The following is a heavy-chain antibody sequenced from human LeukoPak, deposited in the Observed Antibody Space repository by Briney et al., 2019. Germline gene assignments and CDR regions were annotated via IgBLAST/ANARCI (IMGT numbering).Heavy chain of an antibody. CDR2: IGSSGGST. CDR3: AKDARRTSGWYFFDY. Sequence: GGSLRLSCAASGFTFSNYAMNWVRQAPGKGLEWVSVIGSSGGSTHYADSVKGRFTISRDNSKNTLYLQMNSLRAEDTAVYYCAKDARRTSGWYFFDYWGQGTLVTVSS. V-gene: IGHV3-23*01. J-gene: IGHJ4*02. CDR1: GFTFSNYA. D-gene: IGHD6-19*01.